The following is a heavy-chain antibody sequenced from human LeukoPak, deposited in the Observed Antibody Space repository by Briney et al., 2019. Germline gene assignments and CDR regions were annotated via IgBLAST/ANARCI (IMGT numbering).Heavy chain of an antibody. D-gene: IGHD3-10*01. CDR1: GFTFSSYG. J-gene: IGHJ4*02. Sequence: GGSLRLSCAASGFTFSSYGMHWVRQAPCKGLEWMSFIRYDGSNEYYADSVKGRFTISRDNSKNTLYLQMDSLRAEDTAVYYCAKDWGGWDFDYWGQGTLVTVSS. CDR3: AKDWGGWDFDY. V-gene: IGHV3-30*02. CDR2: IRYDGSNE.